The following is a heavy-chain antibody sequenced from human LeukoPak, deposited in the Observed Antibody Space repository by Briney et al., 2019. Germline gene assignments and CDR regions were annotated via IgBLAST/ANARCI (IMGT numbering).Heavy chain of an antibody. CDR3: ARPYTAMDYGMDV. J-gene: IGHJ6*02. V-gene: IGHV1-69*13. Sequence: VKVSCKASGGTFSSYAISWVRQAPGQGLEWMGGIIPIFGTANYAQKFQGRVTFTADESTSTAYMELSSLRSEDTAVYYCARPYTAMDYGMDVWGQGTTVTVSS. CDR2: IIPIFGTA. CDR1: GGTFSSYA. D-gene: IGHD5-18*01.